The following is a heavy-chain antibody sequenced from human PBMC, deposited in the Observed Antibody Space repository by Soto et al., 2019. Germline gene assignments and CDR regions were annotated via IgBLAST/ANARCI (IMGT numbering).Heavy chain of an antibody. Sequence: SETLSLTCTVSGGSIRSGGYYWSWIRQHPGKGLEWIGYIYYSGTTYYSPSLKSRVTLSIDTSENQLSLKLTSVTAADTAIYYCARGTTGRSTRGYSFVVSYGLDVRRKGTTVTVSS. D-gene: IGHD3-22*01. CDR3: ARGTTGRSTRGYSFVVSYGLDV. CDR2: IYYSGTT. J-gene: IGHJ6*04. CDR1: GGSIRSGGYY. V-gene: IGHV4-31*03.